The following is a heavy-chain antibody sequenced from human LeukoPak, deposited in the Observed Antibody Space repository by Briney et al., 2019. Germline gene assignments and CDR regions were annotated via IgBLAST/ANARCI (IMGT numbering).Heavy chain of an antibody. CDR2: IIPMLGIP. V-gene: IGHV1-69*02. Sequence: ASVKVSCKASGGTSITHIINWVRQAPGQGLEWMGRIIPMLGIPNYAQKFQGRVTFTADRSTNTAYMALSSLRSEDTAVYYCARHSSRESFYDFDPWGQGALIIVSS. D-gene: IGHD3-3*01. J-gene: IGHJ5*02. CDR1: GGTSITHI. CDR3: ARHSSRESFYDFDP.